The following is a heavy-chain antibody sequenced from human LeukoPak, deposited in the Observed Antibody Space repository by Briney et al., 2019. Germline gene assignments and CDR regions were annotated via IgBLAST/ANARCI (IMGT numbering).Heavy chain of an antibody. J-gene: IGHJ4*02. CDR3: AREIVDYYFDY. D-gene: IGHD2-21*01. CDR2: IYYSGST. CDR1: GGSISSYY. Sequence: SETLSLTCTVSGGSISSYYWGWIRQPPGKGLEWIGSIYYSGSTYYNPSLKSRVTISVDTSKNQFSLKLSSVTAADTAVYYCAREIVDYYFDYWGQGTLVTVSS. V-gene: IGHV4-39*02.